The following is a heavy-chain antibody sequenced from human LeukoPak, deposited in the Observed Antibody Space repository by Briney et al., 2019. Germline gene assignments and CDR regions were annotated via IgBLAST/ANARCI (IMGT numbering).Heavy chain of an antibody. CDR3: ARVTVTTAAFDY. D-gene: IGHD4-17*01. CDR2: IYHSGST. V-gene: IGHV4-38-2*01. CDR1: GYSISSAYY. Sequence: SETLSLTCAVSGYSISSAYYWGWIRQPPGKGLEWIGGIYHSGSTDYNPSLKSRVTISVDTSKNQFSLKLSSVTAADTAVYYCARVTVTTAAFDYWGQGTLVTVYS. J-gene: IGHJ4*02.